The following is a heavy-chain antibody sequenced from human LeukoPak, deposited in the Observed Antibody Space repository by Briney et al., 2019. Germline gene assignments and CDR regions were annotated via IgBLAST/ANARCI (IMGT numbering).Heavy chain of an antibody. J-gene: IGHJ3*02. CDR2: ISSSSSTI. Sequence: PGGSLRLSCAASGFTFSSYEMNWVRQAPGKGLEWVSYISSSSSTIYYADSVKGRFTISRDNAKNSLYLQMNSLRDEDTAVYYCARGPVVVVITGAFDIWGQGTMVTVSS. D-gene: IGHD3-22*01. V-gene: IGHV3-48*03. CDR1: GFTFSSYE. CDR3: ARGPVVVVITGAFDI.